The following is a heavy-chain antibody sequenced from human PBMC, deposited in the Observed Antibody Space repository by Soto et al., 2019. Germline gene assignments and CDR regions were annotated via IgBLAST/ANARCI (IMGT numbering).Heavy chain of an antibody. D-gene: IGHD6-19*01. Sequence: SVKVSCKASGGTFSSYAISWVRQAPGQGLEWMGGIIPILGTANYAQKFQGRVTITADKSTSTAYMELSSLRSEDTAVYYCATLSIAVAGIGMDVWGQGTTVTVSS. CDR1: GGTFSSYA. V-gene: IGHV1-69*10. J-gene: IGHJ6*02. CDR2: IIPILGTA. CDR3: ATLSIAVAGIGMDV.